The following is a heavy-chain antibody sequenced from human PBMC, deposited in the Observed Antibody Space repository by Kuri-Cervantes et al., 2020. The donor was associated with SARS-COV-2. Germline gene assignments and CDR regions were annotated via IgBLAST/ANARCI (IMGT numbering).Heavy chain of an antibody. CDR2: IIPIFGTA. D-gene: IGHD3-3*01. Sequence: SVKVSCKSSGDNFIAYYVHWVRQAPGQGLEWMGGIIPIFGTANYAQKFQGRVTITADKSTSTAYMELSSLRSEDTAVYYCARVGSHYDFWSGYSDDHYYYYYMDVWGKGTTVTVSS. J-gene: IGHJ6*03. V-gene: IGHV1-69*06. CDR3: ARVGSHYDFWSGYSDDHYYYYYMDV. CDR1: GDNFIAYY.